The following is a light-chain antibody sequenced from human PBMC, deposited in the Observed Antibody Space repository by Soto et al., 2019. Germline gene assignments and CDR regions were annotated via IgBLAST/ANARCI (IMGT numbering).Light chain of an antibody. CDR3: QQYNDSFPYT. Sequence: DIQLTQSPSTLSASVGDRVTITCRAGQSISNWLAWYQQKPGTAPKLLIYGASTLESGVPSRFSGRRSGTEFTLTVSSLQPVDFATYYCQQYNDSFPYTFGQGTKLEIK. J-gene: IGKJ2*01. CDR1: QSISNW. CDR2: GAS. V-gene: IGKV1-5*03.